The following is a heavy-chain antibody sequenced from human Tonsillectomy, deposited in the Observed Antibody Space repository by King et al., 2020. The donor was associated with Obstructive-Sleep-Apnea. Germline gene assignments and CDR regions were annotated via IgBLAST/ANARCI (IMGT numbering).Heavy chain of an antibody. D-gene: IGHD3-16*01. CDR3: ARHWGRQYYFDY. V-gene: IGHV4-59*08. CDR2: ISYTGST. J-gene: IGHJ4*02. Sequence: VQLQESGPGLVKPSETLSLTCTVSGGSISGYYWSWIRQPPGKGLEWIGYISYTGSTNYNPSLKSRVTMSVDTSKNQFSLKLSSVTAADTAVYYCARHWGRQYYFDYWGQGTLVTVSS. CDR1: GGSISGYY.